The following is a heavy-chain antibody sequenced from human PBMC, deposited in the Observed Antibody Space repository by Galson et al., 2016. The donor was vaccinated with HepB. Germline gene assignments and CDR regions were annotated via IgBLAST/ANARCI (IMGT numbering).Heavy chain of an antibody. CDR1: GFTFPTSA. J-gene: IGHJ6*02. CDR3: ATDFDTGRQSHNHYGLDV. D-gene: IGHD1-1*01. Sequence: SVKVSCKALGFTFPTSAVQWLRQARGQRPEWLGWIVVGSGDTNYAQKFQDRVTITWDKSTSAGYMEMRKLRSEDTAVYYCATDFDTGRQSHNHYGLDVWGQGTTVTVS. V-gene: IGHV1-58*01. CDR2: IVVGSGDT.